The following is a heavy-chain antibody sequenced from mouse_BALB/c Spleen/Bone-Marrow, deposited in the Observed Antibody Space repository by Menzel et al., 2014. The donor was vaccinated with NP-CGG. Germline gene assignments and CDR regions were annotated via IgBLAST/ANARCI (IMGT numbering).Heavy chain of an antibody. D-gene: IGHD1-1*01. V-gene: IGHV1-54*01. CDR1: GYAFTNYL. CDR3: ARSYYGSPYFDY. J-gene: IGHJ2*01. CDR2: INPGSGGT. Sequence: LQESGAELVRPGTSVKVSCKASGYAFTNYLIEWVKQRPGQGLEWIGVINPGSGGTNHNEKFKGKATLTADKSSSTAYMQFSSLTSDDSAVYFCARSYYGSPYFDYWGQGTTLTVSS.